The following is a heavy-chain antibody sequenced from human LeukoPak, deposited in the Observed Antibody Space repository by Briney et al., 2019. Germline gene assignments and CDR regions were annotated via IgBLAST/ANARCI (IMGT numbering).Heavy chain of an antibody. Sequence: GGSLRLSCAASGFTVSSNYMSWVRQAPGKGLEWVSVIYSGVSTYYADSVKGRFTISRDNSKNTLYLQMNSLRAEDTAVYYCARDPLSPGYFDYWGQGTLVTVSS. CDR3: ARDPLSPGYFDY. J-gene: IGHJ4*02. CDR2: IYSGVST. CDR1: GFTVSSNY. V-gene: IGHV3-53*01.